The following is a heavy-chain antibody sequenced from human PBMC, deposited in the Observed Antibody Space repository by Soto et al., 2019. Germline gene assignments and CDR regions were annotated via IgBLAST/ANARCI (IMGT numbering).Heavy chain of an antibody. CDR1: GFTFSDYW. CDR3: ARKGNFGLESLY. D-gene: IGHD3-10*01. CDR2: IKQHGTET. J-gene: IGHJ4*02. Sequence: EVQLVESGGDLVQPGGSLRLSCVASGFTFSDYWMSWVRQAPGRGLEWVANIKQHGTETYYVDSVRGRFTISRDDAKNSLYLQMNNLRAEDTDVYYCARKGNFGLESLYWGQGTVVTVSS. V-gene: IGHV3-7*01.